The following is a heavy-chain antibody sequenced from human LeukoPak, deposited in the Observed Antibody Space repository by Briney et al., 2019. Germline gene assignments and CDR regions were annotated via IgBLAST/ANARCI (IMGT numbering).Heavy chain of an antibody. D-gene: IGHD6-19*01. CDR2: IKQDGSEK. J-gene: IGHJ4*02. CDR3: ARIDSSGWYSRGY. Sequence: GGSLRLSCAASGFTFSSYWMSWVRQAPGKGLEWVANIKQDGSEKYYVDSVKGRFTISRDNAKNSLYLQMNSLRAEDTAVYYCARIDSSGWYSRGYCGQGTLVTVSS. CDR1: GFTFSSYW. V-gene: IGHV3-7*01.